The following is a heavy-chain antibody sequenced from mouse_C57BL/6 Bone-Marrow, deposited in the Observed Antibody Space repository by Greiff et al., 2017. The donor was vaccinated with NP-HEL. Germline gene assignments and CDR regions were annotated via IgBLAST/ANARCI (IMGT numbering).Heavy chain of an antibody. D-gene: IGHD1-1*01. V-gene: IGHV14-3*01. CDR3: AREGFDYCSSSFAY. CDR2: IDPANGNT. J-gene: IGHJ3*01. Sequence: VQLQQSVAELVRPGASVKLSCTASGFNIKNTYMHWVKQRPEQGLEWIGRIDPANGNTKYAPKFQGKATLTADTSSITASLQLSSLTSGEPAIYYCAREGFDYCSSSFAYWGQGTLVTVSA. CDR1: GFNIKNTY.